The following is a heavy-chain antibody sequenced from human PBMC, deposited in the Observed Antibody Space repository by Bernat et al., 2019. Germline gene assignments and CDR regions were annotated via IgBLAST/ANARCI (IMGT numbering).Heavy chain of an antibody. V-gene: IGHV3-33*01. D-gene: IGHD3-10*01. CDR1: GFTFSSYG. CDR2: IWYDGSNK. Sequence: QVQLVESGGGVVQPGRSLRLSCAASGFTFSSYGMHWVHQAPGKGLEWVAVIWYDGSNKYYADSVKGRFTISRDNSKNTLYLQMNSLRAEDTAVYYCARGYGSGSYGNYYYMDVWGKGTTVTVSS. CDR3: ARGYGSGSYGNYYYMDV. J-gene: IGHJ6*03.